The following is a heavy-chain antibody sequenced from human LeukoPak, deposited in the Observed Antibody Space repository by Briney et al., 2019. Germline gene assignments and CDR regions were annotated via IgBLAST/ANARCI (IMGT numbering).Heavy chain of an antibody. V-gene: IGHV1-2*04. CDR2: INPNSGGT. CDR1: GYTFTGYY. D-gene: IGHD3-9*01. J-gene: IGHJ4*02. Sequence: GASVKVSCKASGYTFTGYYMHWVRQAPGQGLEWMGWINPNSGGTNYAQKFQGWVTMTRDTSISTAYMELNRLRSDDTAVYYCARDLTYYDILTGYPSPGDYWGQGTLVTVSS. CDR3: ARDLTYYDILTGYPSPGDY.